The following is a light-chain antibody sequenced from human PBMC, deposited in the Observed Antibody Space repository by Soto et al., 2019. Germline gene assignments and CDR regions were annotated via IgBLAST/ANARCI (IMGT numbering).Light chain of an antibody. J-gene: IGKJ5*01. V-gene: IGKV3-15*01. Sequence: EIVMTQSPATLSVSPGERATLSCRTSESVSSKLVWYQQKPGQAPRLLIYGASTRATGIPARFSGSGSGTEFTLTISSLQSEDFAVYYCQQYNNWPPITFGQGTRLEIK. CDR3: QQYNNWPPIT. CDR1: ESVSSK. CDR2: GAS.